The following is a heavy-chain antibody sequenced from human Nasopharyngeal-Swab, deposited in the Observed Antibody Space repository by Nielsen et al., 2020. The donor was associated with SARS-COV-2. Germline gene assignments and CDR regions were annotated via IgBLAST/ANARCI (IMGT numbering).Heavy chain of an antibody. Sequence: GESLKISCAASGFTFSSYGMHWVRQAPGKGLGWVAVISYDGSNKYYADSVKGRFTISRDNSKNTLYLQMNSLRAEDTAVYYCAKDSGTWFGELLSGCMDVWGQGTTVTVSS. CDR3: AKDSGTWFGELLSGCMDV. CDR1: GFTFSSYG. CDR2: ISYDGSNK. D-gene: IGHD3-10*01. J-gene: IGHJ6*02. V-gene: IGHV3-30*18.